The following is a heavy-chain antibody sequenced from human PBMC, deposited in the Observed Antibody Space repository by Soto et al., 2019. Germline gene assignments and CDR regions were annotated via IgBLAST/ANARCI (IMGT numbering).Heavy chain of an antibody. J-gene: IGHJ4*02. Sequence: ASVKVSCKASGGTFSSYAISWVRQAPGQGLEWMGGIIPIFGTANYAQKFQGRVTITADESTSTAYMELSSLRSEDTAVYYCAGLYYYDSSGYYDFDYWGQGTLVTVSS. V-gene: IGHV1-69*13. D-gene: IGHD3-22*01. CDR1: GGTFSSYA. CDR3: AGLYYYDSSGYYDFDY. CDR2: IIPIFGTA.